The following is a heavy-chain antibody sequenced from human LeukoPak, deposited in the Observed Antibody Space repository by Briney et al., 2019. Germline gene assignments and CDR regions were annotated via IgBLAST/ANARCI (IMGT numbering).Heavy chain of an antibody. V-gene: IGHV3-23*01. Sequence: GGSLRLSCAASGFTFSNYAMYWVRQDPGKGLEWVSTITSGDNTYYADSVKGRFTISRDNSKNTLYPQMNSLRAEDTALYYCAKLVGATTDFDYWGQGTLVTVSS. J-gene: IGHJ4*02. CDR2: ITSGDNT. D-gene: IGHD1-26*01. CDR1: GFTFSNYA. CDR3: AKLVGATTDFDY.